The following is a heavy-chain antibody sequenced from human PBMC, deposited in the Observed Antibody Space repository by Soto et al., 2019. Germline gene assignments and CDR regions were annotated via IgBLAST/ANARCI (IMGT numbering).Heavy chain of an antibody. CDR3: ARRWFGEWTPHYYYYYYMDV. CDR2: IYYSGST. D-gene: IGHD3-10*01. Sequence: LETLSLTWTVSGGSSSSYYWSWIRQPPGKGLEWIGYIYYSGSTNYNPSLKSRVTISVDTSKNQFSLKLSSVTAADTAVYYCARRWFGEWTPHYYYYYYMDVWGKGTTVTVSS. J-gene: IGHJ6*03. V-gene: IGHV4-59*08. CDR1: GGSSSSYY.